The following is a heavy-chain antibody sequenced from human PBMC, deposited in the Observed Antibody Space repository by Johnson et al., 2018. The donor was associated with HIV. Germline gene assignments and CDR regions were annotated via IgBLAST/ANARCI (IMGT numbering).Heavy chain of an antibody. Sequence: QVQLVESGGGVVQPGRSLRLSCAASGFTFSDYYMSWIRQAPGKGLEWVSYISSSGSTRYYADSVKGRFTISRDNSKNTLFLQMNSLRAEDTAVYYCVRRFYDSSAFDIWGQGTLVTVSS. D-gene: IGHD3-22*01. V-gene: IGHV3-11*04. CDR2: ISSSGSTR. CDR1: GFTFSDYY. J-gene: IGHJ3*02. CDR3: VRRFYDSSAFDI.